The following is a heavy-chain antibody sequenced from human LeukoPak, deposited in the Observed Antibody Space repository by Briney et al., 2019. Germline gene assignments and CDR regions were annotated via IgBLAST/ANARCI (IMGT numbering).Heavy chain of an antibody. V-gene: IGHV4-59*08. CDR3: ARVYSSSFDY. D-gene: IGHD6-13*01. Sequence: SETLSLTCTVSGGSISSYYWSWIRQPPGKGLEWIGYTFYNGNTNCNPSLKSRVTISLDSAKNQFSLKLSSVTAADTAVYYCARVYSSSFDYWGQGTLVTVSS. J-gene: IGHJ4*02. CDR2: TFYNGNT. CDR1: GGSISSYY.